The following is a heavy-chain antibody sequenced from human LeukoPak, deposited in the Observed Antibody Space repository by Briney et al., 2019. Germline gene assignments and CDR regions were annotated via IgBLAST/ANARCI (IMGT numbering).Heavy chain of an antibody. Sequence: SVKVSCKASGGTFSSYAISWVRQAPGQGLEWMGRIIPILGIANYAQKFQGRVTITADKSTSTAYTELSSLRSEDTAVYYCARDGLHTGHFDYWGQGTLVTVSS. CDR2: IIPILGIA. D-gene: IGHD2-21*01. V-gene: IGHV1-69*04. CDR1: GGTFSSYA. J-gene: IGHJ4*02. CDR3: ARDGLHTGHFDY.